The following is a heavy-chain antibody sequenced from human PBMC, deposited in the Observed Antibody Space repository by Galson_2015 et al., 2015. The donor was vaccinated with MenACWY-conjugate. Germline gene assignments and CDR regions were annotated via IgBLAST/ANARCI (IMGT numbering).Heavy chain of an antibody. D-gene: IGHD1-26*01. CDR1: GFIFNTYW. Sequence: SLRLSCAVSGFIFNTYWMHWVRQAPGKGLVWVSRINPGGSSTTYADSVKDRFTISRDNAKNTLYLQMNSLRPEDTAVLYCAKTRGASFYFDSWGQGTLVTVSS. CDR2: INPGGSST. J-gene: IGHJ4*02. CDR3: AKTRGASFYFDS. V-gene: IGHV3-74*01.